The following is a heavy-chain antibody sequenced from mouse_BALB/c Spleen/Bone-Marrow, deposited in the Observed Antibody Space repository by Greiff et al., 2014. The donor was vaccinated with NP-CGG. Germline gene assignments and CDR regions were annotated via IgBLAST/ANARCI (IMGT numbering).Heavy chain of an antibody. Sequence: LEESGAELVKPGASVKLSCKASGYTFTSYWIHWVKLRPGHGLEWIGEINPSNGRTNYNEKFKNKATLTVDKSSSTAYIQLSSLTSEDSAVYYCARYDGPAWFAYWGQRTLVTVS. CDR1: GYTFTSYW. V-gene: IGHV1S81*02. CDR3: ARYDGPAWFAY. J-gene: IGHJ3*01. CDR2: INPSNGRT. D-gene: IGHD2-3*01.